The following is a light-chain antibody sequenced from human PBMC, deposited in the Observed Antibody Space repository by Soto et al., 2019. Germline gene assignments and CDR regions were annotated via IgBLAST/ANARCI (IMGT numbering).Light chain of an antibody. CDR2: AAS. CDR3: QQLNSYPLT. CDR1: QGISSY. J-gene: IGKJ4*01. Sequence: DIQWSESPSFLSASVGDRVTSTGRASQGISSYLAWYQQKPGKAPKLLIYAASTLQSGVPSRFSGSGSGTEFTLTISSLQPEDFATYYCQQLNSYPLTFGGGTKVDIK. V-gene: IGKV1-9*01.